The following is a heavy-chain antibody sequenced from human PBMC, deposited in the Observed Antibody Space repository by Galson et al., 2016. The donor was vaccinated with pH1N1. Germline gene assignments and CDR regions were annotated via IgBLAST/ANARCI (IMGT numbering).Heavy chain of an antibody. CDR2: LNYIGENI. J-gene: IGHJ4*02. CDR1: GFTFGDYG. V-gene: IGHV3-20*04. Sequence: SLRLSCAASGFTFGDYGMTWVRQVPGRGLEWVASLNYIGENIAYADSVKGRLTISRDNARSSLYLQMNSLRAEDTAFYYCTRRPGIAVPGLLDFWGQGALVIVSS. CDR3: TRRPGIAVPGLLDF. D-gene: IGHD6-19*01.